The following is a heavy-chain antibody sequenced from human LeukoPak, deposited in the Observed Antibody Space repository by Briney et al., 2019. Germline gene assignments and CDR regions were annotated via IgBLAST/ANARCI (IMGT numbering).Heavy chain of an antibody. CDR2: IYHSGNT. CDR1: GGSISTYY. V-gene: IGHV4-59*01. J-gene: IGHJ4*02. Sequence: WETLSLTCTVSGGSISTYYWSWIRQPPGKGLEWIAEIYHSGNTNYNPSLKSRVTISLDKSKNQFSLKLTSVTAADTALYFCARAGGGTYYFDFWGQGTLVTVSS. D-gene: IGHD1-26*01. CDR3: ARAGGGTYYFDF.